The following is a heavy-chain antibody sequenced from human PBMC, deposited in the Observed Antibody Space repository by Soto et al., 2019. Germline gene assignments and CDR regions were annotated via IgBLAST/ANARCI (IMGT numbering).Heavy chain of an antibody. D-gene: IGHD3-9*01. CDR1: GGSFSGYY. J-gene: IGHJ2*01. CDR3: ARREYDILTGSHWYFDL. CDR2: INHSGST. V-gene: IGHV4-34*01. Sequence: QVQLQQWGAGLLKPSETLSLTCAVYGGSFSGYYWSWIRQPPGKGLEWIGEINHSGSTNYNPSLKSRVTISVDTSQNQFSLKLSSVTAADTAVYYCARREYDILTGSHWYFDLWGRGTLVTVSS.